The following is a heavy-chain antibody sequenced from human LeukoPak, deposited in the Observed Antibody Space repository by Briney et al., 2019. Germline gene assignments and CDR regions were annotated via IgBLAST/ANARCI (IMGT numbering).Heavy chain of an antibody. V-gene: IGHV3-49*04. Sequence: GGSLRLSCSASRFTFSDYAMSWVRQAPGKGLEWVGFIRSKAFGGTPQYAASVEGRFTISRDDSRSIAYLQMNSLKTEDTAVYYCTRAPYSNYVNLDYWGQGTLVTVSS. CDR1: RFTFSDYA. J-gene: IGHJ4*02. CDR2: IRSKAFGGTP. CDR3: TRAPYSNYVNLDY. D-gene: IGHD4-11*01.